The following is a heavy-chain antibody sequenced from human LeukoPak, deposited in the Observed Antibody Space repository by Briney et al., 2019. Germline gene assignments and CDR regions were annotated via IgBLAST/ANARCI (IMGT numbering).Heavy chain of an antibody. CDR2: ISYDGSNK. J-gene: IGHJ4*02. D-gene: IGHD6-13*01. Sequence: GGSLRLSCAASGFTFSSYAMHWVRQAPGKGLEWVAVISYDGSNKYYADSVKGRFTISRDNSKNTLYLQMNSLRAEDTAVYYCAKGTAAAGDLLSDYWGQGTLVTVSS. CDR3: AKGTAAAGDLLSDY. V-gene: IGHV3-30-3*01. CDR1: GFTFSSYA.